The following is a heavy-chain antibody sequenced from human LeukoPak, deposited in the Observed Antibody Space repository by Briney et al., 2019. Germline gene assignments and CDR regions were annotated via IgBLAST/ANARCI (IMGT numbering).Heavy chain of an antibody. CDR1: VDRVSSNSAA. CDR2: TYYRSKWYN. CDR3: ARSGVIDMVPFDH. J-gene: IGHJ4*02. Sequence: SQTLSLTCAISVDRVSSNSAAWNWIRQSPSRGLEWLGRTYYRSKWYNDYAVSVKSRTTINPDTSKNQFSLQLNSVTPEDTAVYYCARSGVIDMVPFDHWGQGTLVTVSS. D-gene: IGHD2-21*01. V-gene: IGHV6-1*01.